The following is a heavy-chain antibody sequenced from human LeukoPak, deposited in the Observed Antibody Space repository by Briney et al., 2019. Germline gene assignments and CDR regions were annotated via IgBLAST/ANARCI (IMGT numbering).Heavy chain of an antibody. CDR1: GGSISSSSYY. J-gene: IGHJ4*02. Sequence: RPSETLSLTCTVSGGSISSSSYYWGWIRQPPGKGLEWIGSIYYSGSTYYNPSLKSRVTISVDTSKNQFSLKLSSVTAADTAVYYCARDTAVAGLGYWGQGTLVTVSS. D-gene: IGHD6-19*01. CDR2: IYYSGST. CDR3: ARDTAVAGLGY. V-gene: IGHV4-39*07.